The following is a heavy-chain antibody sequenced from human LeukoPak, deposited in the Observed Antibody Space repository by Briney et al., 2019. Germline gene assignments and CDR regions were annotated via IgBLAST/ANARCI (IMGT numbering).Heavy chain of an antibody. D-gene: IGHD1-26*01. CDR3: AKDRTVGASYWYFDL. CDR2: INTDGSTT. V-gene: IGHV3-74*01. J-gene: IGHJ2*01. Sequence: GGSLRLSCVASGFTFSSRWMHWVRQAPGKGLVWVSIINTDGSTTRYADFVEGRFTISRDSSRNTLFLHMNTLRAEDTAIYYCAKDRTVGASYWYFDLWGRGTLVTVSS. CDR1: GFTFSSRW.